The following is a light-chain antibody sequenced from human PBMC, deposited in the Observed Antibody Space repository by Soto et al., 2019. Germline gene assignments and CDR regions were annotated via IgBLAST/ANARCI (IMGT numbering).Light chain of an antibody. CDR3: QQYDNLPSYT. V-gene: IGKV1-33*01. Sequence: DIQMSQSPSSLSASVGDRVTITCQASQDISNYLNWYQHKPGKAPKLLIFRASNLETGAPSRLSGGGSGTQFTFTTSSLQPEDIATYYCQQYDNLPSYTFGPGTKLEIK. CDR1: QDISNY. J-gene: IGKJ2*01. CDR2: RAS.